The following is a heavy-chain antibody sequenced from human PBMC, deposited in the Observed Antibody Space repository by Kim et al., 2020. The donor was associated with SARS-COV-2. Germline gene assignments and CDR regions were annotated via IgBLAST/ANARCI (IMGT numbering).Heavy chain of an antibody. V-gene: IGHV3-64D*06. CDR2: ISSNGGST. CDR1: GFTFSSYA. Sequence: GGSLRLSCSASGFTFSSYAMHWVRQAPGKGLEYVSAISSNGGSTYYADSVKGRFTISRDNSKNTLYLQMSSLRAEDTAVYYCVKGRTGQQWLVLWFDPWGQGTLVTVSS. CDR3: VKGRTGQQWLVLWFDP. D-gene: IGHD6-19*01. J-gene: IGHJ5*02.